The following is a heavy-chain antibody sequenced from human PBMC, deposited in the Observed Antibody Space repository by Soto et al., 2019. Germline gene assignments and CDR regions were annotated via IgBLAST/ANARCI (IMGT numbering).Heavy chain of an antibody. J-gene: IGHJ6*02. D-gene: IGHD3-10*01. V-gene: IGHV5-51*01. CDR1: GYSFTTYW. CDR3: ARHAVTMVRGDGMDV. CDR2: IYPGDSDT. Sequence: PGESLKISCKGSGYSFTTYWIGWVRQMPGKGLEWMGIIYPGDSDTRYSPTFQGQVTISADKSISTAYLQWSSLKASDTAMYYCARHAVTMVRGDGMDVWGQGTTVTVSS.